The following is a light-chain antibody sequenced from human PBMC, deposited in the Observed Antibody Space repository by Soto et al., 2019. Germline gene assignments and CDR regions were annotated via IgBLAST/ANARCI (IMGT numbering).Light chain of an antibody. CDR1: SSDVGGYNY. CDR3: CSYAGSPRYV. CDR2: DVS. V-gene: IGLV2-11*01. Sequence: QSALTQPHSVSGSPGPSVTISCTGTSSDVGGYNYVSWYQQHPGKAPKVMIYDVSERPSGVPDRFSGSKSGNTASLTISGLQAEDEADYYCCSYAGSPRYVFGTGTKLTVL. J-gene: IGLJ1*01.